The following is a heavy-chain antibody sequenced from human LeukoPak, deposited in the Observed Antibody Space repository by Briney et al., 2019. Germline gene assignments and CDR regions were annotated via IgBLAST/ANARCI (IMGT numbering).Heavy chain of an antibody. CDR3: ARRGRWLQGIDY. D-gene: IGHD5-24*01. Sequence: PSETLSLTCTVSGGSISSSSYYWGWIRQPPGKGLEWIGSIYYSGSTYYNPSLKSRVTISVDTSKNQFSLKLSSVTAADTAVYYCARRGRWLQGIDYWGQGTLVTVSS. V-gene: IGHV4-39*01. CDR1: GGSISSSSYY. CDR2: IYYSGST. J-gene: IGHJ4*02.